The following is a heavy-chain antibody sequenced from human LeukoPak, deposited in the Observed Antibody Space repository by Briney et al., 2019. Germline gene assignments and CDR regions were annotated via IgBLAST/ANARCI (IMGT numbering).Heavy chain of an antibody. Sequence: PGRSLRLSCVASGFTFSSYGMHWVRQTPGKGPEWVAVIWYDGSKKYSADSLKGRFTISRDDSKSTLYLQMNSLRAEDTAVYYCARDLGTAGSFYFDYWGQGTLVTVSS. CDR1: GFTFSSYG. D-gene: IGHD6-19*01. CDR3: ARDLGTAGSFYFDY. CDR2: IWYDGSKK. J-gene: IGHJ4*02. V-gene: IGHV3-33*01.